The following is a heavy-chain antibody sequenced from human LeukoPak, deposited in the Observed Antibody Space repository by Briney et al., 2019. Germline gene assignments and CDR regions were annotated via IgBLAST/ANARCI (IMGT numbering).Heavy chain of an antibody. CDR2: INTSTGNP. Sequence: ASVNVSRKSSGYTFTSYAMNWLRQPPGQGLEWMGWINTSTGNPSYAQGFTGRFVFSLDTSVSTAYLQISSLKAEDTAVYYCAREILGYSSSWNFDYWGQGTLVTVS. D-gene: IGHD6-13*01. J-gene: IGHJ4*02. CDR1: GYTFTSYA. V-gene: IGHV7-4-1*02. CDR3: AREILGYSSSWNFDY.